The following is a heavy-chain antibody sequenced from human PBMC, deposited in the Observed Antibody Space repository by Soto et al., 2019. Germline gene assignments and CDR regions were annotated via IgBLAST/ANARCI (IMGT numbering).Heavy chain of an antibody. Sequence: GASVKVSCKASGGTFSSYAISWVRQAPGQGLEWMGGIIPIFGTANYAQKFQGRVTITADESTSTAYMELSSLRSEDTAVYYCAREGQLVSRPGGDYGMDVWGQGTTVTVSS. J-gene: IGHJ6*02. D-gene: IGHD6-6*01. CDR3: AREGQLVSRPGGDYGMDV. CDR1: GGTFSSYA. V-gene: IGHV1-69*13. CDR2: IIPIFGTA.